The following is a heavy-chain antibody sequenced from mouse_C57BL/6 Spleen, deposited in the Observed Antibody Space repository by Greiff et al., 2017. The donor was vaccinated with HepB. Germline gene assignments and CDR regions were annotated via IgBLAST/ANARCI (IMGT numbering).Heavy chain of an antibody. CDR1: GYSITSGYG. CDR2: ISYSGST. Sequence: EVKLQESGPGLVKPSQSLSLTCTVTGYSITSGYGWNWIRQFPGNKLEWMGYISYSGSTNYNPSLNSRIYITRDTSKNQFFLQLNSVTTEETATYYCSRTARIKYWGQGTTLTVFS. J-gene: IGHJ2*01. CDR3: SRTARIKY. D-gene: IGHD1-2*01. V-gene: IGHV3-2*02.